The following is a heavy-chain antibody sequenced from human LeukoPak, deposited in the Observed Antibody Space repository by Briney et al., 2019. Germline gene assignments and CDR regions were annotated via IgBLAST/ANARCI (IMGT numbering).Heavy chain of an antibody. CDR2: IYWDDDK. CDR3: AHYMEHPNQLNYFDY. J-gene: IGHJ4*02. CDR1: GFSLSTSGVG. V-gene: IGHV2-5*02. Sequence: SGPTLVNPTQTLTLTCTFSGFSLSTSGVGVGWIRQPPGKALEWLAAIYWDDDKRYSPSLKSRLTITKDTSKNQVVLTMTNMDPVDTATYYCAHYMEHPNQLNYFDYWGQGTLVTVSS. D-gene: IGHD1/OR15-1a*01.